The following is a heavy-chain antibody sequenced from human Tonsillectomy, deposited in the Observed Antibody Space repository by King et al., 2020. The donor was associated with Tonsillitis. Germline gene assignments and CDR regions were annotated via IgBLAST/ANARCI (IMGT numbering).Heavy chain of an antibody. CDR1: GYTVTSYG. CDR2: ISSYNGNT. Sequence: QLVQSGGEVKKPGASVKVSCKASGYTVTSYGVSWVRQAPGQGLEWMGWISSYNGNTNYAQKLQGRVTMTTETSTGTAYMGLRGLRSDDTAVYYCARELGDYYDSSGYSPLDYWGQGTLVTVSS. CDR3: ARELGDYYDSSGYSPLDY. D-gene: IGHD3-22*01. J-gene: IGHJ4*02. V-gene: IGHV1-18*01.